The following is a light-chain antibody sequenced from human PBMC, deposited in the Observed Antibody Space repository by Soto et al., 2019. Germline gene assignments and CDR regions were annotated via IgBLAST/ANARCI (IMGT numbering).Light chain of an antibody. J-gene: IGLJ1*01. CDR1: YNDVGGYKF. Sequence: QSALTQPPSASGSPGQSVTISCTGTYNDVGGYKFVSWYQQHPGKAPNLLIHEVTQRPSGVPDRFSGSKTGNTASLTVSGLQPEDEAEYYCSSYAGFAKAVFGNGIKVTV. CDR2: EVT. V-gene: IGLV2-8*01. CDR3: SSYAGFAKAV.